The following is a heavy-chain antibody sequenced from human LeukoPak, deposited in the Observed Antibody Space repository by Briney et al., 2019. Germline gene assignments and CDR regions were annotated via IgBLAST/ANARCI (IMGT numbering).Heavy chain of an antibody. CDR2: INPNNGGT. V-gene: IGHV1-2*02. CDR1: GYTFTDLTEYY. CDR3: ARRLGGSSEGYEF. Sequence: ASVKVSCKASGYTFTDLTEYYIHWVRQAPGQGLEWMGWINPNNGGTKYAQKFQGRVTMTRDMSMSTAYMELSSLTSDDTAVYYCARRLGGSSEGYEFWGQGPLVTVSS. D-gene: IGHD1-26*01. J-gene: IGHJ4*02.